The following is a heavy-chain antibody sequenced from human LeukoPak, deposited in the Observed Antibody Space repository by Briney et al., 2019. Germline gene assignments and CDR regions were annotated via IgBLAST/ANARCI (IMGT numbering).Heavy chain of an antibody. V-gene: IGHV3-30-3*01. CDR3: ARDPRGMITFGNFDY. CDR2: ISYDGSNK. D-gene: IGHD3-16*01. J-gene: IGHJ4*02. Sequence: GGSLRLSCAASGFTFSSYAMHWVRQAPGKGLEWVAVISYDGSNKYYADSVKGRFTISRDNSKNTLYLQMNSLRAEDTAVYYCARDPRGMITFGNFDYWGQGTLVTVSS. CDR1: GFTFSSYA.